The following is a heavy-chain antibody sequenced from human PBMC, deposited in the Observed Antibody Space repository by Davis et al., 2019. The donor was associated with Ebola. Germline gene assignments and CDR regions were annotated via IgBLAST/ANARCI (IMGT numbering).Heavy chain of an antibody. D-gene: IGHD3-3*01. CDR1: GFTFYIHA. CDR2: ITGGGDYT. CDR3: AKGGFLVDYLDV. Sequence: PGGSLRLSCAASGFTFYIHAMTWVRQAPGKGLEWVSSITGGGDYTYYADSVRGRFSISRDNSKNTLYLTMNSLRVDDTAIYYCAKGGFLVDYLDVWGKGTTVTVSS. J-gene: IGHJ6*03. V-gene: IGHV3-23*01.